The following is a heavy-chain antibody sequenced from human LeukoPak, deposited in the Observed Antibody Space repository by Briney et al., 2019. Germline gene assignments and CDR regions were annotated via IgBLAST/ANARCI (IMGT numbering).Heavy chain of an antibody. Sequence: ASVKVSCKASGYTFTGYYIHWVRQAPGQGLEWVGWINPKSGGTDYAQKFQGRVTMTRDTSISTAYMELSRLRSDDTAVYYCARATSYDFWSGPHFDYWGQGTLVTVSS. CDR1: GYTFTGYY. V-gene: IGHV1-2*02. CDR2: INPKSGGT. J-gene: IGHJ4*02. CDR3: ARATSYDFWSGPHFDY. D-gene: IGHD3-3*01.